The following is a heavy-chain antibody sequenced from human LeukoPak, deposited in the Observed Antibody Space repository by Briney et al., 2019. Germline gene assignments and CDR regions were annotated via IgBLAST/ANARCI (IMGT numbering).Heavy chain of an antibody. CDR1: GFTFSSYA. V-gene: IGHV3-23*01. CDR3: AREGEVYDSSGYYRD. J-gene: IGHJ4*02. CDR2: ISGSGGST. D-gene: IGHD3-22*01. Sequence: PGGSLRLSCAASGFTFSSYAMSWVRQAPGKGLEWVSAISGSGGSTYYADSVKGRFTISRDNSKNTLYLQMNSLRAEDTAVYYCAREGEVYDSSGYYRDWGQGTLVTVSS.